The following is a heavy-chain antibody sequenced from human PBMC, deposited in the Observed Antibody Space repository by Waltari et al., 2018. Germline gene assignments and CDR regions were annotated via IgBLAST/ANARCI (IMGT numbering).Heavy chain of an antibody. J-gene: IGHJ4*02. CDR2: IIPIFGTA. CDR3: ARAVPHYYYDSSGYYGAFDY. CDR1: GGTFSSYA. V-gene: IGHV1-69*14. Sequence: QVQLVQSGAEVKKPGSSVKASCKASGGTFSSYAISWVRQAPGQGLEWMGGIIPIFGTANYAQKFQGRVTITADKSTSTAYMELSSLRSEDTAVYYCARAVPHYYYDSSGYYGAFDYWGQGTLVTVSS. D-gene: IGHD3-22*01.